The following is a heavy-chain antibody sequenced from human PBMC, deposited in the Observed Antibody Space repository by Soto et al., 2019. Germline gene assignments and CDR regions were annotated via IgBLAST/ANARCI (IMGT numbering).Heavy chain of an antibody. CDR1: GYTFTSYG. CDR2: ISAYDGNT. D-gene: IGHD3-22*01. J-gene: IGHJ5*02. Sequence: ASVKVSCKASGYTFTSYGISWVRQAPGQGLEWMGWISAYDGNTNYAQKLQGRVTMTTDTSTSTAYMELRSLRSDDTAVYYCARGLRTYYYDSSGWFDPWGQGTLVTVSS. V-gene: IGHV1-18*01. CDR3: ARGLRTYYYDSSGWFDP.